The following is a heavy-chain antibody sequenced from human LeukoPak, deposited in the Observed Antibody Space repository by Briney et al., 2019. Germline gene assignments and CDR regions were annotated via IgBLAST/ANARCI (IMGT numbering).Heavy chain of an antibody. D-gene: IGHD5-18*01. CDR1: GMTVSHGW. CDR3: TTGPSYGYEW. Sequence: GGSLRLSCAASGMTVSHGWMHWVRQAPGKGLVWVSLIKNDGRTTIYADSVKGRFTISRDNGKSTLYLQMNSLRAEDTGIYYCTTGPSYGYEWWGQGTVVTVSS. CDR2: IKNDGRTT. V-gene: IGHV3-74*01. J-gene: IGHJ4*02.